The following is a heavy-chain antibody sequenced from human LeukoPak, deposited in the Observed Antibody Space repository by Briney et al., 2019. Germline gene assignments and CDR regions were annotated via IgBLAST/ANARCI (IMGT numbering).Heavy chain of an antibody. CDR1: GYTFTSYY. CDR2: INPSGGST. Sequence: ALVKVSCKASGYTFTSYYIHWVRQAPGQGLEWMGMINPSGGSTTYAQKFQGRVTMTRDMSTSTVYMELSSLRSEDTAVYYCARSRLWSPRDAFDIWAQGTMVTVSS. V-gene: IGHV1-46*01. D-gene: IGHD3-16*01. J-gene: IGHJ3*02. CDR3: ARSRLWSPRDAFDI.